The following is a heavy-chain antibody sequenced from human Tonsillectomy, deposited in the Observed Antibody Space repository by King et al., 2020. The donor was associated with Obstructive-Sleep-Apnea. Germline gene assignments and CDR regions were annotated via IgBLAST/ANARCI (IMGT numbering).Heavy chain of an antibody. CDR2: IYHSGST. CDR1: GGSISSGGYS. J-gene: IGHJ4*02. D-gene: IGHD4-17*01. Sequence: VQLQESGSGLVKPSQTLSLTCAVSGGSISSGGYSWSWIRQPPGKGLEWIGYIYHSGSTYYNPSLKSRVTISVDRSKNQFSLKLSSVTAADTAVYYCARGLQGGDYLYWGQGTLVTVSS. V-gene: IGHV4-30-2*01. CDR3: ARGLQGGDYLY.